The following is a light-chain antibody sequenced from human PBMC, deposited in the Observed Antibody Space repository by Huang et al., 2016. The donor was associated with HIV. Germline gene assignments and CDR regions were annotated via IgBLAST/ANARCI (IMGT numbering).Light chain of an antibody. J-gene: IGKJ1*01. CDR1: QSLLHSNGYNY. V-gene: IGKV2-28*01. Sequence: IVMTQSPVSLPVTPGEPASVSCRSSQSLLHSNGYNYLDWYLQKPEQSPQLLIYLGSNRASGVPDRFSGSGSGTDFTLKISRVQAEDVGVYYCMQALQTPWTFGQGTKVEIK. CDR3: MQALQTPWT. CDR2: LGS.